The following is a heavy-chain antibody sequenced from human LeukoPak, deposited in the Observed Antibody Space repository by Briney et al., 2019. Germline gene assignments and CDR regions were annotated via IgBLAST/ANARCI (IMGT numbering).Heavy chain of an antibody. CDR2: IIPILGIA. V-gene: IGHV1-69*04. Sequence: ASVKVSCKASGYTFTSYGISWVRQAPGQGLEWMGRIIPILGIANYAQKFQGRVTITADKSTSTAYMELSSLRSEDTAVYYCARLILVGATTDYWGQGTLVTVSS. CDR3: ARLILVGATTDY. CDR1: GYTFTSYG. J-gene: IGHJ4*02. D-gene: IGHD1-26*01.